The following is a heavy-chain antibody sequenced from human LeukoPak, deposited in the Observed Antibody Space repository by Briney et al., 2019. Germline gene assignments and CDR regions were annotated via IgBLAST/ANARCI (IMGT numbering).Heavy chain of an antibody. CDR2: IYYSGST. CDR3: ARGMATILNWFDP. Sequence: PSETLSLTCTVSGGSISSYYWSWIRQPPGKGLEWIGYIYYSGSTNYNPSLKSRVTISVDTSKNQFSLKLSSVTAADTAVYHCARGMATILNWFDPWGQGTLVTVSS. D-gene: IGHD5-24*01. J-gene: IGHJ5*02. V-gene: IGHV4-59*08. CDR1: GGSISSYY.